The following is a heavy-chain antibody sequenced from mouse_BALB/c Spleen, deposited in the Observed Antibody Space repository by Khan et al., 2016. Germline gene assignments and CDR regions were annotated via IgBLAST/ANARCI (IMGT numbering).Heavy chain of an antibody. CDR2: IDPANGNT. Sequence: VQLKQSGAELVKPGASVKLSCTVSGFNIKDTYMHWVNQRPEQGLEWIGRIDPANGNTKYDPKFQDKATIPADTSSNTAYLQLSSLTSEDTAVYYCSRGVYDYEFAYWGQGTLVTVSA. V-gene: IGHV14-3*02. CDR1: GFNIKDTY. CDR3: SRGVYDYEFAY. D-gene: IGHD2-4*01. J-gene: IGHJ3*01.